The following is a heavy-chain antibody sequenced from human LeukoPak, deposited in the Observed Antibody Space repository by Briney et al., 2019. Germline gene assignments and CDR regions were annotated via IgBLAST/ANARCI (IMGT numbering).Heavy chain of an antibody. CDR2: IIPIFSTT. Sequence: SVKVSCKASGGTFSSYAISWVRQAPGQGLEWMGGIIPIFSTTNYAQKFQGRVTITADESTSTAYMELSSLRSEDTAVYYCARDGRCYYGSGSQSGYYYGMDVWGQGTTVTVSS. V-gene: IGHV1-69*13. J-gene: IGHJ6*02. CDR3: ARDGRCYYGSGSQSGYYYGMDV. D-gene: IGHD3-10*01. CDR1: GGTFSSYA.